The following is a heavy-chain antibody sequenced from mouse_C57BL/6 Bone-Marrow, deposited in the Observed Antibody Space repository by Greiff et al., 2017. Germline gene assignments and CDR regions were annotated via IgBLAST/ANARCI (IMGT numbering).Heavy chain of an antibody. J-gene: IGHJ1*03. CDR1: GYTFTDYY. CDR2: INPNNGGT. D-gene: IGHD2-4*01. Sequence: EVQLQQSGPELVKPGASVKISCKASGYTFTDYYMNWVKQSHGKSLEWIGDINPNNGGTSYNQKFKGKATLTVDKSSSTAYMELRSLTSEDSAVYYCARRRGITTYFDVWGTGTTVTVSS. CDR3: ARRRGITTYFDV. V-gene: IGHV1-26*01.